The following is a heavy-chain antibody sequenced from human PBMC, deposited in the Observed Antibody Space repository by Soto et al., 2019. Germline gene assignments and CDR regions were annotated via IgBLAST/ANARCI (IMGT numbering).Heavy chain of an antibody. J-gene: IGHJ6*02. V-gene: IGHV4-39*01. CDR2: IYYSGST. Sequence: PSETLSLTCTVSGGSISSSSYYWGWIRQPPGKGLEWIGSIYYSGSTYYNPSLKSRVTISVDTSKNQFSLKLSSVTAADTAVYYCARQSPDYDFWSGYYSYYYGMDVWGQGTTVTVSS. CDR3: ARQSPDYDFWSGYYSYYYGMDV. D-gene: IGHD3-3*01. CDR1: GGSISSSSYY.